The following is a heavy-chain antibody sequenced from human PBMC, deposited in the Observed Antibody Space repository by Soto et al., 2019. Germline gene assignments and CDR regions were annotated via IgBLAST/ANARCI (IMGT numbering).Heavy chain of an antibody. Sequence: RGSLRLACATSGFTFSSYSMNWVRQAPGQGLEWVSSSSSSSSYIYYADSVKGRFTISRDNAKNSLYLQMNSLRAEDTAVYYCARDPHYSDSSGYYYGAFDIWGQGTMVTVSS. CDR1: GFTFSSYS. J-gene: IGHJ3*02. CDR2: SSSSSSYI. D-gene: IGHD3-22*01. V-gene: IGHV3-21*01. CDR3: ARDPHYSDSSGYYYGAFDI.